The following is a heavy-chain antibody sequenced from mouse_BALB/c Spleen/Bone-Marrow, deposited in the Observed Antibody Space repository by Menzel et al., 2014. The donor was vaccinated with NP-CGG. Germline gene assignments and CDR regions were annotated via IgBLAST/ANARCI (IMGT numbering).Heavy chain of an antibody. D-gene: IGHD1-1*01. CDR2: INTNGVYT. Sequence: EVQRVEPGGGLVQPGGSLKLSCAASGFTFSSYGVSWVRQTPDKRLELVANINTNGVYTYYPDSVKGRFTISRDNAKNTLYLQMSSLKSEDTAMYYCARVYGWYFDVWGAGTTVTVSS. V-gene: IGHV5-6-3*01. J-gene: IGHJ1*01. CDR3: ARVYGWYFDV. CDR1: GFTFSSYG.